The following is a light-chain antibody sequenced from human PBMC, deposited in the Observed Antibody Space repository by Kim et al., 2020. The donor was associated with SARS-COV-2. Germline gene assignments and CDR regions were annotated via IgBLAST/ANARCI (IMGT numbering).Light chain of an antibody. CDR1: QSVSSTY. J-gene: IGKJ1*01. Sequence: APGEGAILSCRASQSVSSTYVAWYQQKPGQAPRLLIYGPSSRATGIPDRFSGSGSGTDFTLTISRLEPEDFAVYYCQQYAKSPWTFGRGTKVDIK. V-gene: IGKV3-20*01. CDR2: GPS. CDR3: QQYAKSPWT.